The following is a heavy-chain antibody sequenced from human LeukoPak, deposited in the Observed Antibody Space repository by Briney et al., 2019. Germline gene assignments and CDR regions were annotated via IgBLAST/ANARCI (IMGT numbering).Heavy chain of an antibody. CDR3: ARVGGSSEGAFDI. CDR2: ISKSGTYI. V-gene: IGHV3-21*01. CDR1: GFTFRDYT. D-gene: IGHD2-15*01. Sequence: PGGSLRLSCAASGFTFRDYTMNWVRQAPGKGLEWVSAISKSGTYIKYADSVKGRFTISRDNAKNSLYLQMNSLRAEDTAVYYCARVGGSSEGAFDIWGQGTMVTVSS. J-gene: IGHJ3*02.